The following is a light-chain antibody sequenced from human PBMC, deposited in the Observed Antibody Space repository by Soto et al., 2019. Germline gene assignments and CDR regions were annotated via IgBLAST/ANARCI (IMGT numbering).Light chain of an antibody. CDR1: STDVGGYKY. Sequence: QSALTQPASVSGSPGQSITISCTGTSTDVGGYKYVSWYQQHPGTAPKLMIFEVNGRPSGVSDRFSGSKSGNTASLTISGLQPGDEADYYCSSFSSSSPPYVFGTGTKVT. CDR2: EVN. V-gene: IGLV2-14*01. J-gene: IGLJ1*01. CDR3: SSFSSSSPPYV.